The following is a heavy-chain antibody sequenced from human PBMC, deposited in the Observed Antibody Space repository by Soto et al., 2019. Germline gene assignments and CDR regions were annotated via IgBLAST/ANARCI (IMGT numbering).Heavy chain of an antibody. CDR1: GFTFSEDW. V-gene: IGHV3-7*03. Sequence: PGGSLRLSCLLSGFTFSEDWMGWVRQAPGKGLEWVANMKPDETERYYADSVKGRFTISRDNARGSLYLGLNSLRVEDAAVYYCATRTYSGALHGHADVDVWGQGTTVTVSS. D-gene: IGHD2-21*01. CDR3: ATRTYSGALHGHADVDV. CDR2: MKPDETER. J-gene: IGHJ6*02.